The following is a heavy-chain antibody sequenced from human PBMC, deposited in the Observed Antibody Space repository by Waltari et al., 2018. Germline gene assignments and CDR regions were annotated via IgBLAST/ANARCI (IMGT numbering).Heavy chain of an antibody. V-gene: IGHV1-69*01. J-gene: IGHJ4*02. D-gene: IGHD2-2*01. Sequence: QVQLVQSEAEVKKPGSSVKVSCKASGGPFSSYSISWVRQAPGQGLEWMGGIIPIFGTANYAQKFQGRVTITADESTSTAYMELSSLRSEDTAVYYCASSPSGQLPRPDYWGQGTLVTVSS. CDR1: GGPFSSYS. CDR3: ASSPSGQLPRPDY. CDR2: IIPIFGTA.